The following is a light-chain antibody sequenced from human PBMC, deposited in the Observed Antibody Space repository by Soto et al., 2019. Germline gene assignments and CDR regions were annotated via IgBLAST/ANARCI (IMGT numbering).Light chain of an antibody. CDR3: QQHNNWPFT. CDR2: GAS. CDR1: QSVSSN. Sequence: EIVMTQSPATLSVSPGERATLSCRASQSVSSNLAWYQQRPGQAPRLLIYGASTRATGTPARLSGSGSGTEFTLTISSLQSEDFAVYYCQQHNNWPFTFGQGTKLEIK. V-gene: IGKV3-15*01. J-gene: IGKJ2*01.